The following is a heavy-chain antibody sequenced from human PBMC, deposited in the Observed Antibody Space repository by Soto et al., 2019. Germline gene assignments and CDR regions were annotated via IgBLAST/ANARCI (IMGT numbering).Heavy chain of an antibody. D-gene: IGHD2-15*01. J-gene: IGHJ4*02. CDR3: ARDLGGWPDY. CDR1: GYSFTSYA. CDR2: INAGNGNT. Sequence: ASVKVACKASGYSFTSYAMHWGSQDPGQRLEWMGWINAGNGNTKYSQKFQGRVTITRDTSASTAYMELSSLRSEDTAVYYCARDLGGWPDYWGQGTPVTVSS. V-gene: IGHV1-3*01.